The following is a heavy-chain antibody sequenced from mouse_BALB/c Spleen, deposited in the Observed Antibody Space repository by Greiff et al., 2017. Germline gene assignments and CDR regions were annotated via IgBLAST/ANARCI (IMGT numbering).Heavy chain of an antibody. V-gene: IGHV1-67*01. J-gene: IGHJ2*01. CDR3: AREGNDYDVDY. Sequence: QVQLQQSGPELVRPGVSVKISCKGSGYTFTDYAMHWVKQSPAKSLEWIGVISTYYGNTNYNQKFKGKASMTDDKAYSTAYMELARLTSEDSDIYYCAREGNDYDVDYWGQGTTLTVSS. D-gene: IGHD2-4*01. CDR2: ISTYYGNT. CDR1: GYTFTDYA.